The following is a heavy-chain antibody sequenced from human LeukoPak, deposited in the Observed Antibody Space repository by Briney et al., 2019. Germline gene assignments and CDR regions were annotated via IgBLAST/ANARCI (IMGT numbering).Heavy chain of an antibody. CDR2: INTNTGNP. D-gene: IGHD3-10*01. J-gene: IGHJ4*02. Sequence: ASVKVSCKASGYTFTSYAMNWVRQAPGQGLEWMGWINTNTGNPTYAQGFTGRFVFSLDTSVSTAYLQISSLKAEDTAVYYCARGEVLWFGELWGHWGQGTLVTVSS. V-gene: IGHV7-4-1*02. CDR3: ARGEVLWFGELWGH. CDR1: GYTFTSYA.